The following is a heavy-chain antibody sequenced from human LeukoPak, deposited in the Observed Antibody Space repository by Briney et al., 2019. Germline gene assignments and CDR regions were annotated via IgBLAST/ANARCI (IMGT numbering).Heavy chain of an antibody. CDR2: ISGSGANT. V-gene: IGHV3-23*01. J-gene: IGHJ4*02. D-gene: IGHD2-8*01. Sequence: GGSLRLSCAASGFSFSNCAMSWVRQAPGKELEWVSAISGSGANTYYADSVKGRFTISRDNTKDTLYLQMNTLRAEDTAVYYCAKRPSAYCTDGGCYFDYWGQGTLVTVSS. CDR1: GFSFSNCA. CDR3: AKRPSAYCTDGGCYFDY.